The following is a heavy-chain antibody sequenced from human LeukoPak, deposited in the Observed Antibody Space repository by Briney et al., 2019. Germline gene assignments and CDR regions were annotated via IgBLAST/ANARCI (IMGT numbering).Heavy chain of an antibody. Sequence: SCKASEYTFTGYYIHWVRQAPGKGLEWVAFIRYDGSNKYYTDSVKGRFTISRDNSKNTLYLQMNSLRAEDTAVYYCAKGRGWEASYYYYYMDVWGKGTTVTISS. J-gene: IGHJ6*03. CDR2: IRYDGSNK. V-gene: IGHV3-30*02. CDR1: EYTFTGYY. D-gene: IGHD1-26*01. CDR3: AKGRGWEASYYYYYMDV.